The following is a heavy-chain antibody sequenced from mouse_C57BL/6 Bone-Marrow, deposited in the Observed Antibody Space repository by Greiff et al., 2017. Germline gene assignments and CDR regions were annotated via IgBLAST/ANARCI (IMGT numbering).Heavy chain of an antibody. D-gene: IGHD1-1*01. CDR1: GFTFSSYA. Sequence: EVKLVESGGGLVKPGGSLKLSCAASGFTFSSYAMSWVRQTPEKRLEWVATISDGGSYTYYPDNVKGRFTISRDNAKNNLYLQMSHLKSEDTAMYYCARDSLYYYVNQAWFAYWGQGTLVTVSA. V-gene: IGHV5-4*01. J-gene: IGHJ3*01. CDR2: ISDGGSYT. CDR3: ARDSLYYYVNQAWFAY.